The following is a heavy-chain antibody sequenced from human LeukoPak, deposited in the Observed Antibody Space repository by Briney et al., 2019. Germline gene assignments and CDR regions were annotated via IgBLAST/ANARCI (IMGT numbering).Heavy chain of an antibody. CDR2: INHSGST. D-gene: IGHD3-16*01. V-gene: IGHV4-34*01. CDR1: GGSFSGYY. Sequence: PSETLSLTCAVYGGSFSGYYWSWIRQPPGKGLEWIGEINHSGSTNYNPSLKSQVTISVDTSKNQFSLKLSSVTAADTAVYYCWITTPKRGYWGQGTLVTVSS. J-gene: IGHJ4*02. CDR3: WITTPKRGY.